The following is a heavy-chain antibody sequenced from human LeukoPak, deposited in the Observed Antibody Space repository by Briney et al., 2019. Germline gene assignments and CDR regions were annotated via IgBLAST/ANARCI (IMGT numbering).Heavy chain of an antibody. D-gene: IGHD6-13*01. J-gene: IGHJ4*02. CDR2: IYYSGST. CDR3: ARGSRSSSWYY. CDR1: GGSISSYY. V-gene: IGHV4-59*01. Sequence: KTSETLSLTCTVSGGSISSYYWSWIRQPPGKGLEWIGYIYYSGSTNYNPSLKSRVTISVDTSKNQFSLKLSSVTAADTAVYYCARGSRSSSWYYWGQGTLVTVSS.